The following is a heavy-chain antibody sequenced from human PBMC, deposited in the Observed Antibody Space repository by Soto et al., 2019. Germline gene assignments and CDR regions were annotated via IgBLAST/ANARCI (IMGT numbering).Heavy chain of an antibody. V-gene: IGHV3-23*01. CDR1: GFTFSSYA. Sequence: GGSLRLSCAASGFTFSSYAMSWVRQAPGKGLEWVSAISGSGGSTYSADSVKGRFTISRDNSKNTLYLQMNSLRAEDTAVYYCAKDLHDSSSYGLDAFDIWGQGTMVTVSS. J-gene: IGHJ3*02. CDR3: AKDLHDSSSYGLDAFDI. CDR2: ISGSGGST. D-gene: IGHD3-22*01.